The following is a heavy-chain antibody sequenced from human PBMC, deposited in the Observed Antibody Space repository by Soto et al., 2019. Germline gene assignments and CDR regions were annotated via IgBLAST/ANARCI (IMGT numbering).Heavy chain of an antibody. V-gene: IGHV1-2*02. J-gene: IGHJ3*02. CDR3: ARAKKAAIAPWGAFDI. CDR2: INPNSGGT. Sequence: ASVKVSCKASGYTFTGYYMHWVRQAPGQGLEWMGWINPNSGGTNYAQKFQGRVTMTRDTSISTAYVELSRLRSDDTAVYYCARAKKAAIAPWGAFDIWGQGTMVTVSS. D-gene: IGHD2-2*01. CDR1: GYTFTGYY.